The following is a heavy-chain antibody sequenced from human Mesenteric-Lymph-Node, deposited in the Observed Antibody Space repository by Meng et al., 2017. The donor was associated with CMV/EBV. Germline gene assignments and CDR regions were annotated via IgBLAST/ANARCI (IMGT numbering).Heavy chain of an antibody. V-gene: IGHV3-21*01. J-gene: IGHJ6*02. CDR3: AGGYSRGMDV. CDR1: GLSFTTYS. D-gene: IGHD2-2*03. Sequence: GGSLRLSCAASGLSFTTYSLTWVRQAPGKGLELVSSIGSGSIYIFYADSVKGRFTISRDNAKNSLYLQMNSLRAEDTAVYYCAGGYSRGMDVWGQGTTVTVSS. CDR2: IGSGSIYI.